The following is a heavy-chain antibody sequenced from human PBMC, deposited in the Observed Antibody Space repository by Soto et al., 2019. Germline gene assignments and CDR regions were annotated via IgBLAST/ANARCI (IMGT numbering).Heavy chain of an antibody. CDR3: AREGGYDYVWGRYRSTSDGMDV. CDR2: IIPIFGTA. D-gene: IGHD3-16*02. Sequence: QVQLVQSGAEVKKPGSSVKVSCKASGGTFSSYAISWVRQAPGQGLEWMGGIIPIFGTANYAQKFQGRVTITADKSTSTAYLELSSLRSEDTAVYYCAREGGYDYVWGRYRSTSDGMDVWGQGTTVPVSS. CDR1: GGTFSSYA. J-gene: IGHJ6*02. V-gene: IGHV1-69*06.